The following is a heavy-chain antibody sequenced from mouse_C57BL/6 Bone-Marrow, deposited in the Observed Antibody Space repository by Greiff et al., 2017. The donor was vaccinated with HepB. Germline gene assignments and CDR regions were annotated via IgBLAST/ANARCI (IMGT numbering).Heavy chain of an antibody. D-gene: IGHD1-1*01. V-gene: IGHV5-16*01. CDR3: ARDSSYWYFDV. CDR1: GFTFSDYY. CDR2: INYDGSST. Sequence: EVKLVESEGGLVQPGSSMKLSCTASGFTFSDYYMAWVRQVPEKGLEWVANINYDGSSTYYLDSLKSRFIISRDNAKNSLYLQMSSLKSEDTATYYCARDSSYWYFDVWGTGTTVTVSS. J-gene: IGHJ1*03.